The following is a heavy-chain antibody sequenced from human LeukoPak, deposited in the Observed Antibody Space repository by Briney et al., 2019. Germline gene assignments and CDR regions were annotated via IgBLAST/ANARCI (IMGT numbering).Heavy chain of an antibody. V-gene: IGHV1-24*01. D-gene: IGHD5-18*01. CDR3: ATPVGIQLFDAFDI. CDR2: FYPEDGET. Sequence: ASVKVSCKVSGYTLTELSMHWVRHAPGKGLEWMGGFYPEDGETISAQKFQGRVTMTEETSTDTAYMERSSLRSEDTAVYYCATPVGIQLFDAFDIWGQGTMVTVSS. J-gene: IGHJ3*02. CDR1: GYTLTELS.